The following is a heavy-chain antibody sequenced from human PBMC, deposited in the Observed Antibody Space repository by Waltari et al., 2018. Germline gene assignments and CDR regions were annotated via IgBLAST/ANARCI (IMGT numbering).Heavy chain of an antibody. CDR2: INHSGST. CDR3: ARHMYYYDSSGYRRQYYFDY. Sequence: QVQLQQWGAGLLKPSETLSLTCAVYGGSFSGYYWSWIRQPPRKGLEWIGEINHSGSTNYNPSLKSRVTISVDTSKNQFSLKLSSVTAADTAVYYCARHMYYYDSSGYRRQYYFDYWGQGTLVTVSS. D-gene: IGHD3-22*01. J-gene: IGHJ4*02. V-gene: IGHV4-34*01. CDR1: GGSFSGYY.